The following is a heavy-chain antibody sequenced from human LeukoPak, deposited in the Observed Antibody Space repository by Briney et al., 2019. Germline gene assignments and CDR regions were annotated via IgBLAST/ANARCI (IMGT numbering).Heavy chain of an antibody. CDR2: VNPKSGGT. J-gene: IGHJ4*02. CDR3: ARDGRGAGKTFDH. V-gene: IGHV1-2*02. Sequence: ASVKVSCKASGYTFTDYFMHWVRQAPGQGLEWMGWVNPKSGGTKYAQNFQGRVTMTSDTSISSAYMELSNLRSDDTAVYYCARDGRGAGKTFDHWGQGTLVTVSS. CDR1: GYTFTDYF. D-gene: IGHD3-10*01.